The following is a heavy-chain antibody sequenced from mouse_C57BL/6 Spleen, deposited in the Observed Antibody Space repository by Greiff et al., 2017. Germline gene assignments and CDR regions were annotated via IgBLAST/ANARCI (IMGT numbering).Heavy chain of an antibody. J-gene: IGHJ3*01. CDR2: INPSTGGT. CDR3: ARSDYDPWFAY. V-gene: IGHV1-42*01. CDR1: GYSFTGYY. Sequence: VQLKESGPELVKPGASVKISCKASGYSFTGYYMNWVKQSPEKSLEWIGEINPSTGGTTYNQKFKAKATLTVDKSSSTAYMQLKSLTSEDSAVYYCARSDYDPWFAYWGQGTLVTVSA. D-gene: IGHD2-4*01.